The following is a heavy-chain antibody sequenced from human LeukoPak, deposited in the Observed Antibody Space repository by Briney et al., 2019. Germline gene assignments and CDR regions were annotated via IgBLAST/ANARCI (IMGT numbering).Heavy chain of an antibody. D-gene: IGHD3-10*01. CDR2: IYSDGTT. Sequence: GGSLRLSCAASGFTVSSNYMSWVRQAPGKGLEWVSVIYSDGTTYYADSVKGRFTISRDNSKNTLYLQMNSLRAEDTAGYYCARGITLIRGLIYAFDIWGQGTMVTVSS. CDR3: ARGITLIRGLIYAFDI. J-gene: IGHJ3*02. V-gene: IGHV3-53*01. CDR1: GFTVSSNY.